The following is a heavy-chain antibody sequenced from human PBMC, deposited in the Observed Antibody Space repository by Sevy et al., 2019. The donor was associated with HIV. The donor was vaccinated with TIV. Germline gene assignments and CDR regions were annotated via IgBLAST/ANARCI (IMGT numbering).Heavy chain of an antibody. J-gene: IGHJ3*02. CDR3: AEGLDTYDYIWGSYREDAFDI. D-gene: IGHD3-16*02. CDR2: ISYDGSNK. V-gene: IGHV3-30*18. CDR1: GFTFSSYG. Sequence: GGSLRLSCAASGFTFSSYGMHWVRQAPGKGLEWVAVISYDGSNKYYADSGKGRFTISRDKSKNTLYLQMNSLRAEDTDVYYCAEGLDTYDYIWGSYREDAFDIWGQGTMVTVSS.